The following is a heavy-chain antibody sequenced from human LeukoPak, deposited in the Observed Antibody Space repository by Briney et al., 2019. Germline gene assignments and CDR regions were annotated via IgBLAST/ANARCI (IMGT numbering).Heavy chain of an antibody. V-gene: IGHV4-34*08. CDR1: GFTFSSYA. Sequence: GSLRLSCAASGFTFSSYAMSWIRQPPGKGLEWIGEINHSGSTNYNPSLKSRVTISVDTSKNQFSLKLSSVTAADTAVYYCAASPGGEGYYYGMDVWGQGTTVTVSS. J-gene: IGHJ6*02. CDR2: INHSGST. D-gene: IGHD3-10*01. CDR3: AASPGGEGYYYGMDV.